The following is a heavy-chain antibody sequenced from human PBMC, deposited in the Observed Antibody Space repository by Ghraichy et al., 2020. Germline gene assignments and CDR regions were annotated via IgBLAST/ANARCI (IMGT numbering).Heavy chain of an antibody. J-gene: IGHJ3*02. CDR2: IYHSGST. CDR3: ASIQGTNGGYYDILTGYYSGSAFDI. Sequence: SETLSLTCAVSGGSISSGGYSWSWIRQPPGKGLEWIGYIYHSGSTYYNPSLKSRVTISVDRSKNQFSLKLSSVTAADTAVYYCASIQGTNGGYYDILTGYYSGSAFDIWGQGTMVTVSS. V-gene: IGHV4-30-2*01. CDR1: GGSISSGGYS. D-gene: IGHD3-9*01.